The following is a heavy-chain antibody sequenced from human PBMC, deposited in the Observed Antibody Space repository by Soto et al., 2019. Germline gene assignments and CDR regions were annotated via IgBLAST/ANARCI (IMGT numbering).Heavy chain of an antibody. J-gene: IGHJ6*02. CDR2: IIPIFGTA. CDR3: ARKVVVGAEPYYYGMDV. V-gene: IGHV1-69*13. CDR1: GCTFSSYA. D-gene: IGHD1-26*01. Sequence: SVKVSCKASGCTFSSYAISWVRQAPGQGLEWMGGIIPIFGTANYAQKFQGRVTITADESTSTAYMELSSLRSEDTAVYYCARKVVVGAEPYYYGMDVWGQGTTVTVSS.